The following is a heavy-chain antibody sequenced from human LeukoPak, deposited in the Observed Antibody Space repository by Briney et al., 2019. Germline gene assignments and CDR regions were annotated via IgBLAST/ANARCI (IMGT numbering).Heavy chain of an antibody. CDR3: ARDRAALQDWVEFDP. V-gene: IGHV3-66*03. D-gene: IGHD3/OR15-3a*01. CDR1: GFRVSDYY. Sequence: PGGSLRLSCAVSGFRVSDYYMSWVRQAPGKGLEWVGLIRDSGEAFYADFVRGRFAISRDESENTLYLQMNSLRVEDTAVYFCARDRAALQDWVEFDPWSQGTPVIVSS. J-gene: IGHJ5*02. CDR2: IRDSGEA.